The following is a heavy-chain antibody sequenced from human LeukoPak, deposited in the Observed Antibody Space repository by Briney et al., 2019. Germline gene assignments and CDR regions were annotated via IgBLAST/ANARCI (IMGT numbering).Heavy chain of an antibody. V-gene: IGHV3-33*01. CDR3: ARDLKSGYMDS. CDR1: GFTFSDYG. CDR2: IYSDGSNK. J-gene: IGHJ4*02. D-gene: IGHD3-3*01. Sequence: PGKSLRLSCAASGFTFSDYGIHWVRQAPGKGLEWVGVIYSDGSNKYFIDSVKGRFTNSRDDSKNTVFLQMNSLRVDDTSVYYCARDLKSGYMDSWGQGTLVTVSS.